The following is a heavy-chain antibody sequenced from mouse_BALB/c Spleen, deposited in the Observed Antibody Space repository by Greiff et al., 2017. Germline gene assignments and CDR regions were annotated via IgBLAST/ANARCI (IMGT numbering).Heavy chain of an antibody. CDR1: GFNIKDTY. Sequence: VQLQQSGAELVKPGASVKLSCTASGFNIKDTYMHWVKQRPEQGLEWIGRIDPANGNTKYDPKFQGKATITADTSSNTAYLQLSSLTSEDTAVYYCASPHYYGSSPYYFDYWGQGTTLTVSS. J-gene: IGHJ2*01. CDR2: IDPANGNT. D-gene: IGHD1-1*01. CDR3: ASPHYYGSSPYYFDY. V-gene: IGHV14-3*02.